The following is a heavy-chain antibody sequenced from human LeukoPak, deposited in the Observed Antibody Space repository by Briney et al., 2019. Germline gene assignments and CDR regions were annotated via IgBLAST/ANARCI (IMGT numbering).Heavy chain of an antibody. D-gene: IGHD2-2*01. Sequence: GASVKVSCKASGGTFRRNGISWVRQAPGQGLEWMGRIIPILGIANYAQKFQGRVTITADKSTSTAYMELSSLRSEDTAVYYCARVSREDIVVVPTSYGMDVWGQGTTVTVSS. CDR1: GGTFRRNG. V-gene: IGHV1-69*04. CDR2: IIPILGIA. CDR3: ARVSREDIVVVPTSYGMDV. J-gene: IGHJ6*02.